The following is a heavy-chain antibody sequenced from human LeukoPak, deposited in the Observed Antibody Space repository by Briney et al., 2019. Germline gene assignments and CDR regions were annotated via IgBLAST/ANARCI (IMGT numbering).Heavy chain of an antibody. CDR2: INPNSGGT. V-gene: IGHV1-2*06. CDR1: GYTFSGYY. J-gene: IGHJ6*02. CDR3: ARDSRFYYYYGMDV. D-gene: IGHD3-16*01. Sequence: ASVKVSCKASGYTFSGYYVHWWRQAPGQWLEWMGRINPNSGGTNYAQKFQGRVTMTRDTSISTAYMELSRLRSDDTAVYYCARDSRFYYYYGMDVWGQGTTVTVSS.